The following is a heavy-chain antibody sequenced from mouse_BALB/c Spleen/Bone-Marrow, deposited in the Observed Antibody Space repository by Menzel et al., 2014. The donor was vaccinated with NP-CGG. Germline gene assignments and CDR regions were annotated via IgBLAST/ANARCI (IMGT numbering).Heavy chain of an antibody. Sequence: VQLQQSGGGLVQPGGSLKLSCAASVFDFSRYWMSWVRQAPGKGLEWIGEINPDSSTINYTPSLKDKFIISRDNARNTLYLQMSKVRSEDTALYYCAREIPQGAMDYWGQGTSVTVSS. V-gene: IGHV4-1*02. CDR1: VFDFSRYW. CDR3: AREIPQGAMDY. CDR2: INPDSSTI. J-gene: IGHJ4*01.